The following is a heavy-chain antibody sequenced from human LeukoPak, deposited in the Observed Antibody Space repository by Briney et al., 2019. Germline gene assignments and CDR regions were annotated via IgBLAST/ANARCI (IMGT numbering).Heavy chain of an antibody. CDR3: ARDLSLYGSGGSCYSLNY. CDR1: GFTFSSYS. V-gene: IGHV3-48*04. D-gene: IGHD2-15*01. Sequence: GGSLRLSCTASGFTFSSYSMNWVRQAPGKGLEWVSYISSSGSTIYYADSVKGRFTISRDNAKNSLYLQMNSLRAEDTAVYYCARDLSLYGSGGSCYSLNYWGQGTLVTVSS. CDR2: ISSSGSTI. J-gene: IGHJ4*02.